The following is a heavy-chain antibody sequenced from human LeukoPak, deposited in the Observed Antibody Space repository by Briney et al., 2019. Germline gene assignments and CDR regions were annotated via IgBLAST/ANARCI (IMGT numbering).Heavy chain of an antibody. CDR3: ARQRWSWYFYMDV. CDR2: IRSDGSTI. D-gene: IGHD2-15*01. Sequence: GGSLRLSCTASGFTFSSYEMNWVRQAPGKGLEWVSYIRSDGSTIFYADSVKGRFTISRDNAKNSLYLQMNSLRAEDTAVYCCARQRWSWYFYMDVWGKGTTVTISS. CDR1: GFTFSSYE. J-gene: IGHJ6*03. V-gene: IGHV3-48*03.